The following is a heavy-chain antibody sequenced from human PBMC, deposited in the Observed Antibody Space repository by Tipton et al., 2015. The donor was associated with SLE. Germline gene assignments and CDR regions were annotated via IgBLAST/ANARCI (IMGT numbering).Heavy chain of an antibody. D-gene: IGHD5/OR15-5a*01. Sequence: SLRLSCVASGFDFNTHSMNWVRQAPGKGLEWVSYISSSGSTIYYADSVKGRFTISRDNSKNTVYLQMNSVRVEDTAIYYCARRNSTSGAFDIWGQGTLVTVSS. CDR2: ISSSGSTI. V-gene: IGHV3-48*01. CDR3: ARRNSTSGAFDI. J-gene: IGHJ3*02. CDR1: GFDFNTHS.